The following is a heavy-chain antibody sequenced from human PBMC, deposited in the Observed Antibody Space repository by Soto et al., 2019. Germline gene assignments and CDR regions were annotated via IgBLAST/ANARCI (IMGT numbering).Heavy chain of an antibody. Sequence: SETLSLTCAVYGGSFSGYYWSWIRKPPGKGLEWIGEINHSGSTNYNPTLKSRVTISVDTSKNQFSLKLSSVTAADTAVYYCARGGKEQPGPFDYWGQGTLVTVS. V-gene: IGHV4-34*01. J-gene: IGHJ4*02. CDR3: ARGGKEQPGPFDY. CDR1: GGSFSGYY. D-gene: IGHD6-13*01. CDR2: INHSGST.